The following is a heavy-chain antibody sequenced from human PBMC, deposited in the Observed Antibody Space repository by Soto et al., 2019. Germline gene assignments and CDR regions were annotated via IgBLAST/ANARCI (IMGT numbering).Heavy chain of an antibody. CDR1: GFTFSSYW. Sequence: PGGSLRLSCAASGFTFSSYWMSWVRQAPGKGLEWVANIKQDGSEKYDVDSVKGRFTISRDNAKNSLYLQMNSLRAEDTAVYYCVKGEYYYDGSAYYPFDYWGQGRMVTVSS. J-gene: IGHJ4*02. V-gene: IGHV3-7*01. D-gene: IGHD3-22*01. CDR3: VKGEYYYDGSAYYPFDY. CDR2: IKQDGSEK.